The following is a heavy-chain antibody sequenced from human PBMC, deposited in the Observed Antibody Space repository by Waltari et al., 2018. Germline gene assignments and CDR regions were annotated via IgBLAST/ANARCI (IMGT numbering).Heavy chain of an antibody. CDR3: ASYSVVVIAITAFDI. CDR2: IIPIFGTA. D-gene: IGHD2-21*01. Sequence: FSSYAISWVRQAPGQGLEWMGGIIPIFGTANYAQKFQGRVTITADKSTSTAYMELSSLRSEDTAVYYCASYSVVVIAITAFDIWGQGTMVTVSS. CDR1: FSSYA. J-gene: IGHJ3*02. V-gene: IGHV1-69*06.